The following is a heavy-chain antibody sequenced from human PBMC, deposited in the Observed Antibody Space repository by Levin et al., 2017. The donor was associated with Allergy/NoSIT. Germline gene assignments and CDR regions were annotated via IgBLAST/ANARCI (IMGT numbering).Heavy chain of an antibody. J-gene: IGHJ6*02. D-gene: IGHD5-18*01. Sequence: KISCRASGGTFNNHAINWVRQAPGQGLEWVGGIIPLFGTASYAQKLQGRVTITADESTSTSYMELSSLRSEDTAVFYCSRDKGDTSMIGGYYYYAMDVWGPGTTVTVSS. V-gene: IGHV1-69*01. CDR3: SRDKGDTSMIGGYYYYAMDV. CDR1: GGTFNNHA. CDR2: IIPLFGTA.